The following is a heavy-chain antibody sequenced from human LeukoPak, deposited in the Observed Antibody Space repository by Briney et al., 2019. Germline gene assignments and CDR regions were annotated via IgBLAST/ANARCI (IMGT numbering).Heavy chain of an antibody. CDR2: INHSGST. D-gene: IGHD2-15*01. CDR1: GVSFSGYY. Sequence: PSETLSLTCAVYGVSFSGYYWSWIRQPPGKGLEWIGEINHSGSTNYNPSLKSRVTISVDTSKNQFSLKLSSVTAADTAVYYCARDGYCSGGSCGYDPWGQGTLVTVSS. V-gene: IGHV4-34*01. J-gene: IGHJ5*02. CDR3: ARDGYCSGGSCGYDP.